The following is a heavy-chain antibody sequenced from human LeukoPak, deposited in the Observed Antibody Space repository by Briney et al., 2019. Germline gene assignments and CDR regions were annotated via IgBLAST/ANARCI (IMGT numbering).Heavy chain of an antibody. Sequence: SETLSLTCTVSGGSISSYYWSWIRQPPGKGLEWIGYIYYSGSTNYNPSLKSRVTISVDTSKNQFSLKLSSVTAADTAVYYCARGPGYYDILTGYYTLVRSNGWFDPWGQGTLVTVFS. CDR1: GGSISSYY. D-gene: IGHD3-9*01. CDR3: ARGPGYYDILTGYYTLVRSNGWFDP. J-gene: IGHJ5*02. CDR2: IYYSGST. V-gene: IGHV4-59*01.